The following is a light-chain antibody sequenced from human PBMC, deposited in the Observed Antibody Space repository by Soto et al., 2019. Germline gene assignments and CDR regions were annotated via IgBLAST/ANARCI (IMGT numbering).Light chain of an antibody. CDR2: SAS. CDR3: QQANSVPPS. CDR1: QGISRY. J-gene: IGKJ3*01. V-gene: IGKV1-12*01. Sequence: DIQMTQSPSSVSASVGDRVTITCRASQGISRYLAWYQQKPGEAPKLLVYSASNLQSGVPSRFRGSGSGTDFTLTISSLQPEDFATYYCQQANSVPPSFGPGTKVDIK.